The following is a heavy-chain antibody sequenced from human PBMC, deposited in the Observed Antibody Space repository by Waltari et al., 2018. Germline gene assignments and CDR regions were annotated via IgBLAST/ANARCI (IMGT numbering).Heavy chain of an antibody. CDR1: GYTFTKYD. D-gene: IGHD5-12*01. CDR2: ISVYNGNT. J-gene: IGHJ4*02. V-gene: IGHV1-18*01. Sequence: QVQLVQSGAEVNKPGASVKVSCKAAGYTFTKYDLSWVRQAPGQGLEWMGWISVYNGNTDYAQKFQGRVTLTTDTSTTTAYMELRSLRSDDTAVYYCARNSYTGYGDSWGQGTLVAVSS. CDR3: ARNSYTGYGDS.